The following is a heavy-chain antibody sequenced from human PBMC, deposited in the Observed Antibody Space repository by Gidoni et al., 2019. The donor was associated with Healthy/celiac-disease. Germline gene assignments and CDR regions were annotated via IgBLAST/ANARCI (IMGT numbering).Heavy chain of an antibody. J-gene: IGHJ6*02. CDR2: TYYRSKWYN. D-gene: IGHD2-2*01. CDR1: GDSVSNKNAA. Sequence: QVQLQQSGPGLVKPSQTLSLTCGISGDSVSNKNAAWNWIRQSPSRGLEWLGRTYYRSKWYNDYAVSVKSRITINPDTSKNQFSLQLNSVTPEDTAVYYCARQLTTDYYHTMDVWGQGTTVTVSS. V-gene: IGHV6-1*01. CDR3: ARQLTTDYYHTMDV.